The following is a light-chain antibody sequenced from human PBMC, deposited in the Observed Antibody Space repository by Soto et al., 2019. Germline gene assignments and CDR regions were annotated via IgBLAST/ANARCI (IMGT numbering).Light chain of an antibody. Sequence: QSALTQPASVSGSPGQSITISCTRTFSDINTYNFVSWFRQHPGKAPKLMIYDVSSRPSGVSDRFSGSKSGKTASLTISGLQAEDEADYYCFIYTGTRWVFGGGTKLTVL. CDR1: FSDINTYNF. J-gene: IGLJ3*02. CDR2: DVS. CDR3: FIYTGTRWV. V-gene: IGLV2-14*01.